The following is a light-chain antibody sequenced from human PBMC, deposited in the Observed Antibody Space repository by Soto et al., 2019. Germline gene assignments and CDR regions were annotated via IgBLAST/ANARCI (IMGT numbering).Light chain of an antibody. J-gene: IGLJ2*01. CDR1: NTHVGEYKN. Sequence: QSALTQPPSASGSPGQSVTISCTGTNTHVGEYKNVFWYQQHPGKAPKLLIYEVNKRPSGVPDRFSCSKSCNTPFLTVSGLQAEYEADYYCSSLAGGTLVFGGGTKLTV. CDR3: SSLAGGTLV. V-gene: IGLV2-8*01. CDR2: EVN.